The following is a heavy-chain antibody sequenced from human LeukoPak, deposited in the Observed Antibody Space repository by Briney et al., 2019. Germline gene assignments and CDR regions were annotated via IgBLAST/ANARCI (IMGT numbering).Heavy chain of an antibody. V-gene: IGHV3-48*03. D-gene: IGHD3-22*01. Sequence: GGSLRLSCAASGFTFSSYEMNWVRQAPGQGLEWVSSISGSGDSIFYADSLNGRFTTSRDNAKNSLYLQMDSLRADDTAVYYCARALLFDSSDHHFAKLEFDHWGQGTLVTVSS. CDR3: ARALLFDSSDHHFAKLEFDH. J-gene: IGHJ4*02. CDR2: ISGSGDSI. CDR1: GFTFSSYE.